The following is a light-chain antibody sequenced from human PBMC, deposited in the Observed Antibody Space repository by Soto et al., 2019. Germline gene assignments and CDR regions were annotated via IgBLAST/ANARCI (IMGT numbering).Light chain of an antibody. CDR2: GAS. CDR1: QSVSSN. CDR3: HQYNNWPQT. Sequence: EIVMTQSPATLSVSPGGRATLSCRASQSVSSNLAWYQQKPGQAPRLLIYGASARATGIPARFSGSGSGTEFTRTISSLQSEDFAVYYCHQYNNWPQTFGQGTKVEVK. J-gene: IGKJ1*01. V-gene: IGKV3-15*01.